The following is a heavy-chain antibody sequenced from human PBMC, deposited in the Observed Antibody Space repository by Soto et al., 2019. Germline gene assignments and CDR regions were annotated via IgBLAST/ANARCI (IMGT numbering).Heavy chain of an antibody. Sequence: SVEVSCKDSGYTFTTYVISWVRQAPGQGLEWMGWIRTYNGYTNFTQKLQGRVAMTTDTSTSTAYMELRSLRSDDTAVYYCARGAGAVDVWGQGTTVTVSS. V-gene: IGHV1-18*01. J-gene: IGHJ6*02. CDR2: IRTYNGYT. CDR1: GYTFTTYV. D-gene: IGHD7-27*01. CDR3: ARGAGAVDV.